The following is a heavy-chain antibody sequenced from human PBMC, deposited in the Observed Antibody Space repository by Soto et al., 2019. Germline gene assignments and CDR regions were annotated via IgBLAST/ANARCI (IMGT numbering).Heavy chain of an antibody. V-gene: IGHV4-31*03. CDR2: IYHSGTT. Sequence: QVQLQESGPGLVKPSQTLSLTCTVSGGSISSGGYYWSWIRQHPGQGLEWIGYIYHSGTTYYNPFLKGRVAISIATSKTQFSLTRTSVTAADTAVYYLARVSRNGVLVWCGPWGQGTLVTVAS. J-gene: IGHJ5*02. CDR3: ARVSRNGVLVWCGP. D-gene: IGHD2-21*01. CDR1: GGSISSGGYY.